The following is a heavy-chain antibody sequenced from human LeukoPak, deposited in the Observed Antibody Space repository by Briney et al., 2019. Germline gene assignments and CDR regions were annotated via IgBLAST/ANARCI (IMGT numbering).Heavy chain of an antibody. Sequence: GGSLRLSCAASGFTFSNYWMHWVRQAPGKGLVWVSRINSDGSSTNYADSVKGRFTISRDNAKNTLYLQMNSLRAEDTAVYYCARRGAATGAFDIWGQGTMVTVSS. CDR3: ARRGAATGAFDI. D-gene: IGHD2-15*01. J-gene: IGHJ3*02. CDR2: INSDGSST. CDR1: GFTFSNYW. V-gene: IGHV3-74*01.